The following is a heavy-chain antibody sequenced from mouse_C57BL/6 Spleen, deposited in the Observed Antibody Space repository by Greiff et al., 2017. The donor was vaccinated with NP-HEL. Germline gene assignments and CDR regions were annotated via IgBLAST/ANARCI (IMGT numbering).Heavy chain of an antibody. CDR1: GYAFSSSW. J-gene: IGHJ2*01. Sequence: VKLQESGPELVKPGASVKISCKASGYAFSSSWMNWVKQRPGKGLEWIGRIYPGDGDTNYNGKFKGKATLTADKSSSTAYMQLSSLTSEDSAVYFCARWAQATFDYWGQGTTLTVSS. CDR2: IYPGDGDT. V-gene: IGHV1-82*01. CDR3: ARWAQATFDY. D-gene: IGHD3-2*02.